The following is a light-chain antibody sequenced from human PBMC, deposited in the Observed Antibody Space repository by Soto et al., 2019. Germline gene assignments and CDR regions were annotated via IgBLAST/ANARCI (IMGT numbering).Light chain of an antibody. J-gene: IGLJ1*01. CDR1: SSDVGGSNF. V-gene: IGLV2-14*03. Sequence: QSVLTQPASVSDSPGQSITISCTGTSSDVGGSNFVSWYQQHPGKPPKLIIYDVANRPSGVSNRFSGSKSGSTASLIISRLQTEDEADYYCCSYVASDSYFVFGSGTKVTVL. CDR2: DVA. CDR3: CSYVASDSYFV.